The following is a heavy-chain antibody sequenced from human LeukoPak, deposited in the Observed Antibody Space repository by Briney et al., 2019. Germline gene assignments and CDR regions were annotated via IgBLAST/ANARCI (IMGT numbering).Heavy chain of an antibody. CDR3: ARSRIQLWLNY. Sequence: ETLSLTCAVYGGSFSGYYWSWIRQPPGKGLEWIGEINHSGSTNYNPSLKSRVTISVDTSKNQFSLKLSSVTAADTAVYYCARSRIQLWLNYWGQGTLVTVSS. D-gene: IGHD5-18*01. J-gene: IGHJ4*02. CDR2: INHSGST. V-gene: IGHV4-34*01. CDR1: GGSFSGYY.